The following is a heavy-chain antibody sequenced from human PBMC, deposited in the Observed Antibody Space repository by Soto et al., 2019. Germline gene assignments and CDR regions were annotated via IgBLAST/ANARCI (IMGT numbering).Heavy chain of an antibody. CDR3: AKVGYCSGGSCYSPYYYSMDV. J-gene: IGHJ6*03. V-gene: IGHV3-23*01. Sequence: PGGSLRLSCAASGFTFSSYAMSWVRQAPGKGLEWVSAISGSGGSTYYADSVKGRFTISRDNSKNTLYLQMNSLRAEDTAVYYCAKVGYCSGGSCYSPYYYSMDVYGKGTTVTVSS. CDR1: GFTFSSYA. CDR2: ISGSGGST. D-gene: IGHD2-15*01.